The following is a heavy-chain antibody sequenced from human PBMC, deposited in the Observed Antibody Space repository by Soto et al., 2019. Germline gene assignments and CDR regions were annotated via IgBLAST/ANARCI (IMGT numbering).Heavy chain of an antibody. CDR3: ARQRTSVVTQAYFDS. J-gene: IGHJ4*02. Sequence: SETLSLTCTVTGDSINNRSYYWGWIRQPPGKGLEWIGSIYYSGSTYNNPSLKSRVSMSVDTSKNQFSLKLRSVTAAGTALYYCARQRTSVVTQAYFDSWGQGSLVTVSS. CDR1: GDSINNRSYY. CDR2: IYYSGST. V-gene: IGHV4-39*01. D-gene: IGHD2-21*02.